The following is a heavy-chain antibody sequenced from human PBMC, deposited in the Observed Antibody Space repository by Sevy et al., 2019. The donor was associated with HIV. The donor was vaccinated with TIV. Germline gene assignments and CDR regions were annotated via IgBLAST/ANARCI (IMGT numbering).Heavy chain of an antibody. Sequence: GGSLRISCAASGFTFSSYAMSWVRQAPGKGLEWVSAISGSGGSTYYADSVKGRFTISRDNSKNTLYLQMNSLRAEDTAVYYCAKGEGYCGGDCYYGDYYYGIDVRGQGTTVTVSS. D-gene: IGHD2-21*01. V-gene: IGHV3-23*01. CDR1: GFTFSSYA. CDR2: ISGSGGST. CDR3: AKGEGYCGGDCYYGDYYYGIDV. J-gene: IGHJ6*02.